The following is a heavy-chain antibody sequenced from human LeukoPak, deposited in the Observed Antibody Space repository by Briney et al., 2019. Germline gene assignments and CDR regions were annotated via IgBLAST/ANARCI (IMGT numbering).Heavy chain of an antibody. Sequence: SVKVSCKASGGTFISYAFSWVRQAPGQGLEWMGGIIPIVGTTNYAQMFQGRVTITADESTSTAYMELSSLRSEDTAVYYCARGGYYYDSSGYSHLPDYWGQGTLVTVSS. CDR2: IIPIVGTT. J-gene: IGHJ4*02. CDR1: GGTFISYA. CDR3: ARGGYYYDSSGYSHLPDY. D-gene: IGHD3-22*01. V-gene: IGHV1-69*13.